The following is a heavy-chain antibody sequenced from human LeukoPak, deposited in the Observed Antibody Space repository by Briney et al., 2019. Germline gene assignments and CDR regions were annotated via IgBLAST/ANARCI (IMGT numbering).Heavy chain of an antibody. V-gene: IGHV4-39*01. Sequence: PSETLSLTCTVSGDSMNSRDFLWGWIRQTPGTGLEWLGSLNSNGNTYYRSSLKSRVTISVDRPKKQFSLKLSSVTAADTAVYYCARCVVHDRSPRGMDVWGQGTTVTVSS. D-gene: IGHD5/OR15-5a*01. CDR1: GDSMNSRDFL. CDR2: LNSNGNT. CDR3: ARCVVHDRSPRGMDV. J-gene: IGHJ6*02.